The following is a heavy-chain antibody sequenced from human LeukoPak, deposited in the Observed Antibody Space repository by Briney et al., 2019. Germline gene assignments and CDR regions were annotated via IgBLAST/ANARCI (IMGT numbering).Heavy chain of an antibody. V-gene: IGHV4-39*07. CDR2: IYYSGST. CDR3: AREYIAAAGTGYFDY. Sequence: PSETLSLTCTVSGGSISSSSYYWGWIRQPPGKGLEWIGSIYYSGSTFYNPSLMSRVTISVDTSKNHFSLKLSSVTVADTAVYYCAREYIAAAGTGYFDYWGQGTLVTVSS. D-gene: IGHD6-13*01. J-gene: IGHJ4*02. CDR1: GGSISSSSYY.